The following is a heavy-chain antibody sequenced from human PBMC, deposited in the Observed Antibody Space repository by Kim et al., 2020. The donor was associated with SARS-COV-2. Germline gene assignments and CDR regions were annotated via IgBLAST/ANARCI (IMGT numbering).Heavy chain of an antibody. J-gene: IGHJ4*02. CDR3: ARATVMGVYYFDY. Sequence: YNPSLKSRVTISVDTSKNQFSLKLSSVTAADTAVYYCARATVMGVYYFDYWGQGTLVTVSS. D-gene: IGHD4-17*01. V-gene: IGHV4-59*01.